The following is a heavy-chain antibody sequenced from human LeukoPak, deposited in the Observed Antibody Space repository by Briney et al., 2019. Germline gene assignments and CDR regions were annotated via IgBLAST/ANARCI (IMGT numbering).Heavy chain of an antibody. CDR2: ISYSGYT. V-gene: IGHV4-31*03. CDR3: ARGADRSSCGSDCYEGAFDI. J-gene: IGHJ3*02. CDR1: GGSISSDGSS. D-gene: IGHD2-21*02. Sequence: PSQTLSLTCTVSGGSISSDGSSWNWIRQHPGKGLEWIGYISYSGYTYDNPSLKSRLTISVDTSKTQFSLKLRSVTAADTAVYYCARGADRSSCGSDCYEGAFDIWGQGTMVTVSS.